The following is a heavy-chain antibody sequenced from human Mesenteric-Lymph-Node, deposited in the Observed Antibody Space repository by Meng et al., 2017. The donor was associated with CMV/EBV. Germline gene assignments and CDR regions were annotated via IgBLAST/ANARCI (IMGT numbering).Heavy chain of an antibody. CDR3: ARDWAKYCSSTSCYGAAYYYYGMDV. J-gene: IGHJ6*02. CDR2: INLNSGVT. CDR1: GFTFTGYY. D-gene: IGHD2-2*01. V-gene: IGHV1-2*06. Sequence: ASVKVSCKASGFTFTGYYLHWVRQAPGQGLEWMGRINLNSGVTNYAQKFQGRVTMTRDTSISTAYMELSRLTSGDTALYYCARDWAKYCSSTSCYGAAYYYYGMDVWGQGTTVTVSS.